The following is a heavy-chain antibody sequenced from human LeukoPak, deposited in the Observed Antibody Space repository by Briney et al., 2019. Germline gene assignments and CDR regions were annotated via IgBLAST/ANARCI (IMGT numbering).Heavy chain of an antibody. D-gene: IGHD5-12*01. CDR2: INHSGST. CDR3: ASYSGYDSEGDY. CDR1: GGSFSGYY. Sequence: SETLSLTCAVYGGSFSGYYWSWIRQPPGKGLEWIGEINHSGSTNYNPSLKSRVTISVDTSKNQSSLKLSSVTAADTAVYYCASYSGYDSEGDYWGQGTLVTVSS. J-gene: IGHJ4*02. V-gene: IGHV4-34*01.